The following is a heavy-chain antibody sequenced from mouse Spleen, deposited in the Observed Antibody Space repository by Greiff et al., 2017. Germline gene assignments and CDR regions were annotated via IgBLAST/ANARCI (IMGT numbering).Heavy chain of an antibody. CDR2: ISSGGST. CDR3: ARQGDYEGFAY. CDR1: GFTFSSYA. D-gene: IGHD2-4*01. Sequence: DVMLVESGGGLVKPGGSLKLSCAASGFTFSSYAMSWVRQSPEKRLEWVAEISSGGSTYYPDTVKDRFTISRDNAKNTLYLQMSSLRSEDTALYYCARQGDYEGFAYWGQGTLVTVS. V-gene: IGHV5-9-4*01. J-gene: IGHJ3*01.